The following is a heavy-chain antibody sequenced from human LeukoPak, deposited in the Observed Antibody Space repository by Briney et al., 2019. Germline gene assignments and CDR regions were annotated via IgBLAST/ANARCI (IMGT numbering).Heavy chain of an antibody. V-gene: IGHV3-33*01. Sequence: PGGSLRLSCAASGFTFSSHDMHWVRQGPGKRLEWVSVIWYDGSHKDYADSVKGRFTTSRDNSRNTVYLQMNSLRDEDTAVYYCASGSWYGSGSWGYWGRGTLVTVSS. D-gene: IGHD3-10*01. CDR2: IWYDGSHK. CDR1: GFTFSSHD. J-gene: IGHJ4*02. CDR3: ASGSWYGSGSWGY.